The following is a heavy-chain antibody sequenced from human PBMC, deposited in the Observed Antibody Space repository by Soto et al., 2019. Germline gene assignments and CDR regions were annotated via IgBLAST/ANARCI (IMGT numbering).Heavy chain of an antibody. D-gene: IGHD6-13*01. CDR2: INPNSGGT. V-gene: IGHV1-2*04. CDR1: GYTFTGYY. J-gene: IGHJ6*02. CDR3: ARDKAAGTYYYGMDV. Sequence: ASVKVSCKASGYTFTGYYMHCVRQAPGQGLEWMGWINPNSGGTNYAQKFQGWVTMTRDTPISTAYMELSRLRSDDTAVYYCARDKAAGTYYYGMDVWGQGTTVTVSS.